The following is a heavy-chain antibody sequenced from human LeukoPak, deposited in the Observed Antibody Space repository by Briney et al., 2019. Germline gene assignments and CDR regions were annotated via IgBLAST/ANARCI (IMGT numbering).Heavy chain of an antibody. Sequence: GASVKVSCKASGYTFTGYYMHWVRQAPGQGLEWMGWINPNSGGTNYAQKFQGRVTMTRDTSTSTVYMELSSLRSEDTAVYYCARDLNPGITGGSGIYAFDIWGQGTMVTVSS. J-gene: IGHJ3*02. CDR3: ARDLNPGITGGSGIYAFDI. V-gene: IGHV1-2*02. CDR2: INPNSGGT. D-gene: IGHD3-10*01. CDR1: GYTFTGYY.